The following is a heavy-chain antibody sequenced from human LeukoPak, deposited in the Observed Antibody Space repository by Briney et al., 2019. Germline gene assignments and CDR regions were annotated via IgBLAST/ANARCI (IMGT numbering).Heavy chain of an antibody. D-gene: IGHD4-11*01. CDR1: GGSISSSSYY. CDR2: IYYSGST. V-gene: IGHV4-39*07. J-gene: IGHJ4*02. CDR3: ARVDYSNNGGVDY. Sequence: PSETLSLTCTVSGGSISSSSYYWGWIRQPPGKGLEWIGSIYYSGSTYYNPSLKSRVTISVDTSKNQFSLKLSSVTAADTAVYYCARVDYSNNGGVDYWGQGTLVTVS.